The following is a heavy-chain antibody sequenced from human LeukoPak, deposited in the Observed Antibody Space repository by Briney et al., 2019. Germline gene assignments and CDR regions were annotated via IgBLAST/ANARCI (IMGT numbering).Heavy chain of an antibody. D-gene: IGHD6-13*01. J-gene: IGHJ4*02. V-gene: IGHV4-39*01. CDR3: ARRYSSSWKQYYYFDY. CDR2: IYYSGST. CDR1: GGSISSSSYY. Sequence: SETLSLTCTVSGGSISSSSYYWGWIRQPPGKGLEWFGSIYYSGSTYYNPSLKSRVTVSVDTSKNQFSLKLSAVTAADTAVYYCARRYSSSWKQYYYFDYWGPGTLVTVSS.